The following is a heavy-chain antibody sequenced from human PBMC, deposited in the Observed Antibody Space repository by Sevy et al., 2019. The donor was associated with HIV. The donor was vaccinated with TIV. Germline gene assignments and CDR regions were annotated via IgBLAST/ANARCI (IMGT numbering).Heavy chain of an antibody. J-gene: IGHJ5*02. CDR1: GFTFSSYW. V-gene: IGHV3-7*03. CDR3: ASPGTKGFDP. CDR2: IKQDGSDK. Sequence: GGCLRLSCAASGFTFSSYWMSWVRQAPGKGLEWMASIKQDGSDKYYVDSVKGRFTISRDNAKNSLYLQMNSLRVEGTAVYYCASPGTKGFDPWGQGTLVTVSS. D-gene: IGHD2-8*01.